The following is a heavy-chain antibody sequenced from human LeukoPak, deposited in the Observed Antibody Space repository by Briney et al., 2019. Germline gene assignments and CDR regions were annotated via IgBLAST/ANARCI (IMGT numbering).Heavy chain of an antibody. D-gene: IGHD2-2*01. CDR3: AKSVIPTACQGTYYMDV. CDR2: IRHDGSKI. Sequence: QPGGSLRLSCEASGFTFSNYGMHWVRQAPGKGLEWAAFIRHDGSKIYYADSVKGRFTISRDSSKSTLYLQTNSLRAEDTAVYYCAKSVIPTACQGTYYMDVWGKGTTVIVSS. J-gene: IGHJ6*03. CDR1: GFTFSNYG. V-gene: IGHV3-30*02.